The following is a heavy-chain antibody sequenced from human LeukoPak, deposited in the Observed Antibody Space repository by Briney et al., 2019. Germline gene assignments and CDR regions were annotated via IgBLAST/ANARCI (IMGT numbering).Heavy chain of an antibody. CDR2: IYHSGST. D-gene: IGHD5-12*01. CDR3: ARLTGYDWESSYDY. V-gene: IGHV4-4*02. CDR1: GGSISSSNW. J-gene: IGHJ4*02. Sequence: PSETLSLTCAVSGGSISSSNWWSWVRQPPGKGLGWIGEIYHSGSTNHNPSLKRRITISVNKSKNQFLLKPVSVTAAGTAVYYCARLTGYDWESSYDYWGQGTLVTVSS.